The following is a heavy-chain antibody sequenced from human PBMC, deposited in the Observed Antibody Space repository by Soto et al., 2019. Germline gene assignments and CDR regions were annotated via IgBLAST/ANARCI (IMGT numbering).Heavy chain of an antibody. Sequence: EVRLVESGGGLIQPGGSLRLSCVASGFTFRSYGMNLVRQSPGKGMEWVAFIGTAPTTIYYADSVKGRFTISRDDAKTSLYLQMNSLREEDTALYYCARGYGAADYWGQGTLVTVSS. CDR3: ARGYGAADY. J-gene: IGHJ4*02. D-gene: IGHD4-17*01. V-gene: IGHV3-48*02. CDR1: GFTFRSYG. CDR2: IGTAPTTI.